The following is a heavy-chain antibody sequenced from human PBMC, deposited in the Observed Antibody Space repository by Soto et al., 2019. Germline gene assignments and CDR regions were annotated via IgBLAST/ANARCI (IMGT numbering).Heavy chain of an antibody. D-gene: IGHD3-3*01. CDR3: ARDFWSGSSHWYFDL. CDR1: GASISTGDYY. V-gene: IGHV4-30-4*01. CDR2: IYYTGST. J-gene: IGHJ2*01. Sequence: QVQLQESGPGLVKPSQTLSLTCTVSGASISTGDYYWSWIRQPPGKGLEWIGYIYYTGSTYYNPSLRSRVTISVGTSTNQFSLQLSSVTAADTALYYCARDFWSGSSHWYFDLWGRGTLVTVSS.